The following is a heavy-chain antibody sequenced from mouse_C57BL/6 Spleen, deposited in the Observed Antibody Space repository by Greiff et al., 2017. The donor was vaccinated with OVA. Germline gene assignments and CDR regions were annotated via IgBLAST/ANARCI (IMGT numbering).Heavy chain of an antibody. CDR2: INYDGSST. V-gene: IGHV5-16*01. Sequence: EVHLVESEGGLVQPGSSMKLSCTASGFTFSDYYMAWVRQVPEKGLEWVANINYDGSSTYYLDSLKSRFIISRDNAKNILYLQMSSLKSEDTATYYCAREYYGSSLYWYFDVWGTGTTVTVSS. CDR1: GFTFSDYY. J-gene: IGHJ1*03. D-gene: IGHD1-1*01. CDR3: AREYYGSSLYWYFDV.